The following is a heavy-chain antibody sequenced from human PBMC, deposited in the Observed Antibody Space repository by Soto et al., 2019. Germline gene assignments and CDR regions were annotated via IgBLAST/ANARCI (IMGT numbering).Heavy chain of an antibody. CDR1: GGSISSGGYY. V-gene: IGHV4-31*03. CDR2: IYYSGST. Sequence: QVQLQESGPGLVKPSQTLSLICTVSGGSISSGGYYWRWIRQHPGQGLEWIGYIYYSGSTYYNPSPNRCVPISVDTSKNHFSLKLSPVTAAATSVYYCARAYSGGLYGGGAFDIWGQGTMVTVSS. J-gene: IGHJ3*02. D-gene: IGHD6-19*01. CDR3: ARAYSGGLYGGGAFDI.